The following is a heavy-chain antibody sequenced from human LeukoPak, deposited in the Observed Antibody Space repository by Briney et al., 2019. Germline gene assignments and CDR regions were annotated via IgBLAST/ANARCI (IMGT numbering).Heavy chain of an antibody. J-gene: IGHJ4*02. V-gene: IGHV1-18*01. Sequence: ASVKVSCKASGYTFSNYGISWVRQAPGQGLEWMGWISAVVGDTNYAQKLQSRVTMTTDTSTSTAYMELRSLRPDDTAVYYCARGGAYSGYDPSSIFDYWGQGTLATLSS. CDR3: ARGGAYSGYDPSSIFDY. D-gene: IGHD5-12*01. CDR1: GYTFSNYG. CDR2: ISAVVGDT.